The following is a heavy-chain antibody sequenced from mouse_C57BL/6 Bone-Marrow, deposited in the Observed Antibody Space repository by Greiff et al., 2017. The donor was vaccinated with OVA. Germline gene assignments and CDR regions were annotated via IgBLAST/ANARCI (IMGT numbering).Heavy chain of an antibody. CDR3: VSRDYYSNYAMDY. J-gene: IGHJ4*01. Sequence: DVMLVESGGGLVQPKGSLKLSCAASGFSFNTYAMNWVRQAPGKGLEWVARIRSKSNNYATYYADSVKDRFTISRDDSESMLYLQMNNLKTEDTAMYYCVSRDYYSNYAMDYWGQGTSVTVSS. V-gene: IGHV10-1*01. CDR1: GFSFNTYA. D-gene: IGHD2-5*01. CDR2: IRSKSNNYAT.